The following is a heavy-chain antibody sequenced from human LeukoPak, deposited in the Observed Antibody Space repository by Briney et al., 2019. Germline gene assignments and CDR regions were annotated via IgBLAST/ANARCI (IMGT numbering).Heavy chain of an antibody. Sequence: PGGSLRLSCAASGFTVSNKYMTWVRQAPGKGLEWVSAISGSGGSTYYADSVKGRFTISRDNSKNTLYLQMNSLRAEDTAVYYCAKDPGDSTDIWGQGTMVTVSS. CDR1: GFTVSNKY. J-gene: IGHJ3*02. V-gene: IGHV3-23*01. D-gene: IGHD2-21*02. CDR3: AKDPGDSTDI. CDR2: ISGSGGST.